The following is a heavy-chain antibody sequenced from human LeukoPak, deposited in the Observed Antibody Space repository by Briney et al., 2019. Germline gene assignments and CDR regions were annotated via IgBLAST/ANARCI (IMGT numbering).Heavy chain of an antibody. Sequence: GGSLRLSCAASGLTLTSYSMNWVRPAQGKGLDWVSYISSRSSTIYYADSVEGRFTISRDNAKNSLYLQMNSLRAEDTAVYYCAMGIVGSPPPDFDYWGQGTLVTVSP. D-gene: IGHD1-26*01. CDR3: AMGIVGSPPPDFDY. J-gene: IGHJ4*02. CDR2: ISSRSSTI. CDR1: GLTLTSYS. V-gene: IGHV3-48*01.